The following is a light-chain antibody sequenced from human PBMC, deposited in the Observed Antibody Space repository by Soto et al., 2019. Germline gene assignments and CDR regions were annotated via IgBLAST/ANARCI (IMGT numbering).Light chain of an antibody. Sequence: QSALTQPASVSGSPGQSITISCTGTSSDIGDSDYVSWYQQYPGKAPKLVIYKVTNRPSGVSYRFSGSKSGNTASLTISGLQVEDGADYFCSSYTSSNTLIFGGGTKLTVL. CDR3: SSYTSSNTLI. J-gene: IGLJ2*01. CDR2: KVT. CDR1: SSDIGDSDY. V-gene: IGLV2-14*01.